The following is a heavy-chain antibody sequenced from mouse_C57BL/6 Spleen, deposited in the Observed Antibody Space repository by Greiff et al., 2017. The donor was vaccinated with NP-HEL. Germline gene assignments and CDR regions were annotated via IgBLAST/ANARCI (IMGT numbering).Heavy chain of an antibody. Sequence: VQLQQPGAELVKPGASVKMSCKASGYTFTSYWITWVKQRPGQGLEWIGDIYPGSGSTNYNEKFKSKATLTVDTSSSTAYMQLSSLTSEDSAVYYCARYDGYYVRAMDYWGQGTSVTVSS. CDR2: IYPGSGST. D-gene: IGHD2-3*01. J-gene: IGHJ4*01. CDR3: ARYDGYYVRAMDY. CDR1: GYTFTSYW. V-gene: IGHV1-55*01.